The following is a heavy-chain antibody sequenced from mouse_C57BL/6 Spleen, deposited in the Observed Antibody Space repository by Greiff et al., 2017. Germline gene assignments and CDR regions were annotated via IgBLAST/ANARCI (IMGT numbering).Heavy chain of an antibody. CDR2: INPNNGGT. CDR3: ARNDGYYPYAMDY. Sequence: VQLKESGPELVKPGASVKIPCKASGYTFTDYNMDWVKQSHGKSLEWIGDINPNNGGTIYNQKFKGKATLTVDKSSSTAYMELRSLTSEDTAVYYCARNDGYYPYAMDYWGQGTSVTVSS. J-gene: IGHJ4*01. CDR1: GYTFTDYN. D-gene: IGHD2-3*01. V-gene: IGHV1-18*01.